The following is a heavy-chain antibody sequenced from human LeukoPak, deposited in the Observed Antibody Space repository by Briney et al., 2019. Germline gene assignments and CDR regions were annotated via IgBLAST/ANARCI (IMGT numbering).Heavy chain of an antibody. CDR2: VAHKGPTVYSPTLNR. Sequence: SETLSLTCAVYGAALSEYYWSWIRQSPGEGLEWIGGVAHKGPTVYSPTLNRKYNPSFKSRVTMSVDPSKNQFSLKLTSVTVADTATYYCVRQGTNSGYYLLDYWGQGHLVIVSS. V-gene: IGHV4-34*01. D-gene: IGHD3-22*01. CDR1: GAALSEYY. J-gene: IGHJ4*02. CDR3: VRQGTNSGYYLLDY.